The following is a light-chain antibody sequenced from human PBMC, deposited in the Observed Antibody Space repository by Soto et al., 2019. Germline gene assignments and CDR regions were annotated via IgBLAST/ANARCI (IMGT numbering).Light chain of an antibody. CDR2: DAT. V-gene: IGKV3-11*01. CDR3: QQYFTSPWT. CDR1: QSVTWY. J-gene: IGKJ1*01. Sequence: EIVLTQSPATLSLSPGERATLSCRASQSVTWYLAWYQQKPGQAPRLLIYDATNRATGIPARFSGSGSGTDFTLTISSLEPEDFAVYYCQQYFTSPWTFGQGTKVEI.